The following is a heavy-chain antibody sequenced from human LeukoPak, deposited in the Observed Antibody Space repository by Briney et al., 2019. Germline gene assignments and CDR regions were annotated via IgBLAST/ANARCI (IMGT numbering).Heavy chain of an antibody. D-gene: IGHD2-15*01. Sequence: GASVKVSCKASGYTFTGYFMHWVRQAPGQGLEWMGWINPNSSDTNYAQKFQGRVTMTRDTSISTAYMELSSLRSEDTAVYFCARGLCAGGTCYVVDYWGQGTLVTVSS. CDR2: INPNSSDT. J-gene: IGHJ4*02. CDR3: ARGLCAGGTCYVVDY. CDR1: GYTFTGYF. V-gene: IGHV1-2*02.